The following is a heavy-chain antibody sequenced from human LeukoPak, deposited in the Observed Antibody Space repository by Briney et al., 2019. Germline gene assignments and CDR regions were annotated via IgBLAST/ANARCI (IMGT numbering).Heavy chain of an antibody. CDR2: IKQDGSEK. CDR3: ARIRLRCSGTTCPQFDY. D-gene: IGHD2-2*01. Sequence: GGSLRLSCAASGFTFSSYDMSWVRQAPGKGLEWVANIKQDGSEKYYVDSVKGRFTISRDNAKNSLYLQMNSLRAEDTAMYYCARIRLRCSGTTCPQFDYWGQGTLVTVSS. J-gene: IGHJ4*02. CDR1: GFTFSSYD. V-gene: IGHV3-7*01.